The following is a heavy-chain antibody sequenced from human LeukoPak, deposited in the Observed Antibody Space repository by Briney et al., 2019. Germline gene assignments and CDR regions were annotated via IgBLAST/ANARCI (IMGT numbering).Heavy chain of an antibody. Sequence: GGSLRLSCAASGFTFSSYSMNWVRQAPGKGLEWVSYISSSSSTIYYADSVKGRFTISRDNAKNSLYLQMNSLRAEDTAVYYCARRLGLGFGEYSNNWFDPWAREPRSPSPQ. CDR3: ARRLGLGFGEYSNNWFDP. V-gene: IGHV3-48*04. J-gene: IGHJ5*02. D-gene: IGHD3-10*01. CDR2: ISSSSSTI. CDR1: GFTFSSYS.